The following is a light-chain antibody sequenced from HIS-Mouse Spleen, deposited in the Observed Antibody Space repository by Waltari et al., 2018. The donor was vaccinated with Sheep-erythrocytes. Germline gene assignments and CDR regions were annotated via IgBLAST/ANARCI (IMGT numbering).Light chain of an antibody. CDR1: QSVLYSSNNKNY. J-gene: IGKJ4*01. CDR2: WAS. V-gene: IGKV4-1*01. Sequence: DIVMTQSPDSLAVSLGERATINCKSSQSVLYSSNNKNYLAWYQQKPGQPPKLLIYWASTRESGVPDRFSGRGSGTDFTLTISSLQAEDVAVYYWQQYYSTLTFGGGTKVEIK. CDR3: QQYYSTLT.